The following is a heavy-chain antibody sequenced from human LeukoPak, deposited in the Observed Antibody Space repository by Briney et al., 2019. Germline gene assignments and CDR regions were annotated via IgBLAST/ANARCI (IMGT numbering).Heavy chain of an antibody. CDR3: AKDWKFYYVSGSFFPDN. D-gene: IGHD3-10*01. V-gene: IGHV3-30-3*01. CDR1: GFAFSSYA. CDR2: ISHDGSKK. Sequence: PGRSLRFSCAASGFAFSSYAVHWVRQAPGKGLECVAVISHDGSKKYYADFVKGRFTISRDNSKNTLYLHMNSLIPEDTAVYFCAKDWKFYYVSGSFFPDNWGQGTLVTVSS. J-gene: IGHJ4*02.